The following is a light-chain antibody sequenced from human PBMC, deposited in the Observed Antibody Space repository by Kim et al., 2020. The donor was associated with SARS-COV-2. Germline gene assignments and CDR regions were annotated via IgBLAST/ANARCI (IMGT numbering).Light chain of an antibody. V-gene: IGLV2-14*03. CDR3: SSYTSSIVV. CDR2: DVS. J-gene: IGLJ2*01. Sequence: PGPSITIACTGTSSDVGGYNYDSWYQQHPGKAPKLMIYDVSNRPSGVSNRFSGSKSGNTASLTISGLQAEDEADYYCSSYTSSIVVFGGGTQLTVL. CDR1: SSDVGGYNY.